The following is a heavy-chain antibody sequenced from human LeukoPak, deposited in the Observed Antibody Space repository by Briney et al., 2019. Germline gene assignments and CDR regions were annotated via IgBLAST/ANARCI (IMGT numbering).Heavy chain of an antibody. J-gene: IGHJ6*03. CDR1: GGSISSSSYY. D-gene: IGHD2-2*01. V-gene: IGHV4-39*07. CDR3: AREEYQLLSGDFYYYMDV. Sequence: PSETLSLTCTVSGGSISSSSYYWGWIRQPPGKGLEWIGRIYTSGTTKYNPSLKSRVTMSVDTSKNQFSLKLSSVTAADTAVYYCAREEYQLLSGDFYYYMDVWGKGTTVTVSS. CDR2: IYTSGTT.